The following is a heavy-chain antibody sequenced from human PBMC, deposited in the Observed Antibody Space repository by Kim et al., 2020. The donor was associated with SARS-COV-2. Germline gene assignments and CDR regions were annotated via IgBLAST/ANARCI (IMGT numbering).Heavy chain of an antibody. CDR3: AKDIRFDSSGYFDL. D-gene: IGHD3-22*01. Sequence: YAESVKGRFTISRENSNSRLYCEMSSLRAEDTAVYHCAKDIRFDSSGYFDLWGQGTQVTVSP. V-gene: IGHV3-30*02. J-gene: IGHJ5*02.